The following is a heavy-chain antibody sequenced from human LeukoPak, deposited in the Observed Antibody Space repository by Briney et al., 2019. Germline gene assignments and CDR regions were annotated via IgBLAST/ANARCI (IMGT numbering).Heavy chain of an antibody. CDR3: ARVRRYCSSTSCYLYYFDY. V-gene: IGHV1-46*01. Sequence: ASVKVSCKASGYTFTSYYMHWVRQAPGQGLEWMGIINPSGGSTSYAQKFQGRVTMTRNTSISTAYMELSSLRSEDTAVYYCARVRRYCSSTSCYLYYFDYWGQGTLVTVSS. J-gene: IGHJ4*02. CDR1: GYTFTSYY. D-gene: IGHD2-2*01. CDR2: INPSGGST.